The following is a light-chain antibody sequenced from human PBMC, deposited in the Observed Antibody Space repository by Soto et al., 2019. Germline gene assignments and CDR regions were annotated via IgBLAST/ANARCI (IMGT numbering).Light chain of an antibody. CDR3: QQYNKWPPYT. V-gene: IGKV3-15*01. Sequence: DIVMTQSPATLSVSPGERVTLSCRASQSVSSNLAWYQQKPGQAPRLLIYGASTRATGIPARFSGSGSGTEFTLTITSLQSEDSAVYHCQQYNKWPPYTFGQVTKVDIK. CDR2: GAS. J-gene: IGKJ2*01. CDR1: QSVSSN.